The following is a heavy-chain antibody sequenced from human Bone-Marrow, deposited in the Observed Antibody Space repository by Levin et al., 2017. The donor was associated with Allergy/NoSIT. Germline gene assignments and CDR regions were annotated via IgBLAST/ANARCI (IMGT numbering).Heavy chain of an antibody. CDR2: IIPMFDTP. V-gene: IGHV1-69*13. CDR3: ARDGDYYGSGTIPFDS. CDR1: GGTFSTYA. D-gene: IGHD3-10*01. J-gene: IGHJ4*02. Sequence: GASVKVSCKTSGGTFSTYALNWVRQAPGQGLEWMGGIIPMFDTPIYAQKFQGRVTITADESTTTAYMELTSLKSEDSAIYYCARDGDYYGSGTIPFDSWGQGTLITVSS.